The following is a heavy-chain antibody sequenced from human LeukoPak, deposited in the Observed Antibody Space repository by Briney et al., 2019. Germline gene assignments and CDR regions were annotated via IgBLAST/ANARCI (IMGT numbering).Heavy chain of an antibody. CDR1: GLTFSSYA. D-gene: IGHD2-2*01. Sequence: GGSLRLSCAASGLTFSSYAMHWVRQAPGKGLEWVAVISYDGSNKYYADSVKGRFTISRDNSKNTLYLQMNSLRAEDTAVYYCARDGGYCSSTSCYNWFDPWGQGTLVTVSS. V-gene: IGHV3-30-3*01. CDR2: ISYDGSNK. J-gene: IGHJ5*02. CDR3: ARDGGYCSSTSCYNWFDP.